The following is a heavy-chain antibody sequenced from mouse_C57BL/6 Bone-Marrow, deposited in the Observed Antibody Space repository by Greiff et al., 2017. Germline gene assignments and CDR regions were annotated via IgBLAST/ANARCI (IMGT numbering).Heavy chain of an antibody. V-gene: IGHV1-69*01. CDR2: IDPSDSYT. D-gene: IGHD1-1*01. CDR3: ARDIYCYDSSYAMDY. CDR1: GYTFTSYW. J-gene: IGHJ4*01. Sequence: QVQLQQPGAELVMPGASVKLSCKASGYTFTSYWMHWVKQRPGQGLEWIGEIDPSDSYTNYNQKFKGKSTLTVDKSSSTAYMQLSSLTSEDSAVYYCARDIYCYDSSYAMDYWGQGTSVTVSS.